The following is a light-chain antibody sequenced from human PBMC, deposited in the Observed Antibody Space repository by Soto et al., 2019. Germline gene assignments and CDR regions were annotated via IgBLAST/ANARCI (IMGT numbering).Light chain of an antibody. CDR1: QSISNN. CDR2: RTS. Sequence: ETVMTQSPATLSVSPFERATLSFRASQSISNNLAWYQQKPGQAPRLIMFRTSTRAAGVPARFSGSGSGTEFNLTISSLQSEDFAVYYCQQCNNWPRATFGGGTKVDIK. V-gene: IGKV3-15*01. J-gene: IGKJ4*01. CDR3: QQCNNWPRAT.